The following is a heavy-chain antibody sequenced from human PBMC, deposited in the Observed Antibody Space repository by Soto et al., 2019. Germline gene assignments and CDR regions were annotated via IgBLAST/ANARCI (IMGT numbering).Heavy chain of an antibody. CDR3: ARISGRFGASHFDF. V-gene: IGHV2-26*01. CDR1: GFSLTNVQKG. Sequence: QVILRESGPVLVQATETLTLTCNVSGFSLTNVQKGVAWIRQPPGKALEWLAHILSDVEQSYKSSLKKRLTISQDNSKRQVVLVMTNVEPVDTATYYCARISGRFGASHFDFWGQGSSVIVSS. J-gene: IGHJ4*02. D-gene: IGHD3-10*01. CDR2: ILSDVEQ.